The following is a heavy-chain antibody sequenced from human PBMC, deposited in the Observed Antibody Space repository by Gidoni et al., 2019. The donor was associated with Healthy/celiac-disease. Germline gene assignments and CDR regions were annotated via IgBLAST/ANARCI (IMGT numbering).Heavy chain of an antibody. CDR1: GFTFSSYA. J-gene: IGHJ6*02. Sequence: QVQLVESGGGVVQPGRSLRLSCAASGFTFSSYARHWVRQAPGKGLEWVAVISYDGSNKYYADSVKGRFTISRDNSKNTLYLQMNSLRAEDTAVYYCARDLGGYYYGMDVWGQGTTVTVSS. V-gene: IGHV3-30-3*01. CDR3: ARDLGGYYYGMDV. CDR2: ISYDGSNK.